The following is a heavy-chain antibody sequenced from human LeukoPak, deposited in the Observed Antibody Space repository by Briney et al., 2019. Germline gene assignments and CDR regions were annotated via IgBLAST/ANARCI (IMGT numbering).Heavy chain of an antibody. J-gene: IGHJ4*02. CDR2: ISDSGGVT. D-gene: IGHD3-22*01. Sequence: PGGSLRLSCAASGFTFSTSVMSWVRQAPGKGLEWVSGISDSGGVTNYAESVKGRFTISRDNSKNTLYLQMNSLRAEDTAVYYCAREGYYFDSSGSYYFDYWGQGTLVTVSS. V-gene: IGHV3-23*01. CDR3: AREGYYFDSSGSYYFDY. CDR1: GFTFSTSV.